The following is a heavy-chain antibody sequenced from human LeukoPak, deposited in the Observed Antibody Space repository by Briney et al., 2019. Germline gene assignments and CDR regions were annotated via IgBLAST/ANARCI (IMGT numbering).Heavy chain of an antibody. J-gene: IGHJ6*03. CDR2: ISYSGST. Sequence: SETLSLTCIVSGGSINNFYWSWIRQPPGKGLEWIGYISYSGSTNYNPSLKSRVTMSVDASKNQFSLKLNSVTAADTAVYYCARTTEGGYTYDYFYYYYMDVWGKGTTVTISS. V-gene: IGHV4-59*01. CDR1: GGSINNFY. CDR3: ARTTEGGYTYDYFYYYYMDV. D-gene: IGHD5-18*01.